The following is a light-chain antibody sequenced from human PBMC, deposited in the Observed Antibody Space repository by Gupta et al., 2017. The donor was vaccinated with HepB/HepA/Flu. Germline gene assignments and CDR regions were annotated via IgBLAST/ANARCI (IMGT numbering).Light chain of an antibody. CDR3: AAWDDSLNGHV. CDR2: SNN. V-gene: IGLV1-44*01. CDR1: SPNIGSNT. Sequence: QSVLPQPPSASGTPGQRVTIPCSGSSPNIGSNTVNWYQQLPGTAPKLLIYSNNQRPSGVPDRFSGSKSGTSASLAISGLQSEDEADYYCAAWDDSLNGHVFGTGTKVTVL. J-gene: IGLJ1*01.